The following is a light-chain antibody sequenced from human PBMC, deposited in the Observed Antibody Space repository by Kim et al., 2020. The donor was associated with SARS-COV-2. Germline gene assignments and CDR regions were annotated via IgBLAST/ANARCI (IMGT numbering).Light chain of an antibody. J-gene: IGLJ2*01. Sequence: SYELTQPPSLSVAPGKTARVSCGGNGIGSKSVHWYQQRSGQAAVLVIYYDSDRPSGIPERFSGSNSGNTATLTISRVEAGDEADYYCQVWDSSSDHRVVFGGGTQLTVL. CDR1: GIGSKS. V-gene: IGLV3-21*04. CDR3: QVWDSSSDHRVV. CDR2: YDS.